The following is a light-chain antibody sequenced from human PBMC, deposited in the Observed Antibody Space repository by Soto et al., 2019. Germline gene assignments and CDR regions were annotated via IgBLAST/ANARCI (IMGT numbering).Light chain of an antibody. V-gene: IGKV1-27*01. CDR1: QGINSY. CDR3: QNYKSLSRRFGRA. Sequence: DAQLTQSPSSLSASVGDRISITCRASQGINSYVAWYQQKPGRSPTILIYAASTLESGVPSRFSGSGSDTDFTLTIRGLQPEDAGIDYCQNYKSLSRRFGRAFGRGPKVEI. CDR2: AAS. J-gene: IGKJ1*01.